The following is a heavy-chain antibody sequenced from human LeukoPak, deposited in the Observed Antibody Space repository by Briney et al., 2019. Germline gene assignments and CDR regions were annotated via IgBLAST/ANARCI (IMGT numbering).Heavy chain of an antibody. D-gene: IGHD5-12*01. J-gene: IGHJ4*02. CDR1: GFNFSTYA. CDR2: ISGRTGGT. Sequence: GGSLRLSCAASGFNFSTYAMSWVRQAPGKGLEWVSAISGRTGGTYYADSVKGRFTISRDNSKSTLYLQMDSLRAEDTAVYYCAKCGNSGCHLIDYWGQGTLVTVSS. CDR3: AKCGNSGCHLIDY. V-gene: IGHV3-23*01.